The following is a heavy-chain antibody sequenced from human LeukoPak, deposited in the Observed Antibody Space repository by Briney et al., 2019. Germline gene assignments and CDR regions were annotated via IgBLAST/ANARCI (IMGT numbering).Heavy chain of an antibody. J-gene: IGHJ4*02. CDR1: GFRFTSYW. V-gene: IGHV5-51*01. Sequence: PGESLKISCEASGFRFTSYWIGWVRQMPGKGLEWMGNVYPGDSDTRYSPSFQGQVTISADKSISTAYLQWSSLKASDTAMYYCARQVGSGSYEGNYFDYWGQGALVTVSS. CDR3: ARQVGSGSYEGNYFDY. CDR2: VYPGDSDT. D-gene: IGHD1-26*01.